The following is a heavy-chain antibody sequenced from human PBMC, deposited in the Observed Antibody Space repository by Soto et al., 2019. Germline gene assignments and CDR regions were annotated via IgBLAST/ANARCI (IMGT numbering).Heavy chain of an antibody. CDR1: GGSISSGGYY. J-gene: IGHJ4*02. V-gene: IGHV4-31*03. CDR3: ARGRGIVATINRSLLFDY. D-gene: IGHD5-12*01. Sequence: TSETLSLTCTVSGGSISSGGYYWSWIRQHPGKGLEWIGYIYYSGSTYYNPSLKSRVTISVDTSKNQFSLKLSSVTAADTAVYYCARGRGIVATINRSLLFDYWGQGTPVTVSS. CDR2: IYYSGST.